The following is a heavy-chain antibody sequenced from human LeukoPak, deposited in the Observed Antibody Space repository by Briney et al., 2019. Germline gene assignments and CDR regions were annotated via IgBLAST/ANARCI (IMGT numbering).Heavy chain of an antibody. CDR1: GFTVSSNY. CDR3: AREANVGDYYDSSGYVGY. J-gene: IGHJ4*02. V-gene: IGHV3-66*01. D-gene: IGHD3-22*01. CDR2: IYSGGST. Sequence: HPGGSLRLSCAASGFTVSSNYMSWVRQAPGKGLEWVSVIYSGGSTYYADSVKGRFTISRDNSKNTLYLQMNSLRAEDTAVYYCAREANVGDYYDSSGYVGYWGQGTLVTVSS.